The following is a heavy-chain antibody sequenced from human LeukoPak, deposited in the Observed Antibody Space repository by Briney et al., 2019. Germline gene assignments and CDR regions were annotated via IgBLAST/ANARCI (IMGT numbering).Heavy chain of an antibody. V-gene: IGHV4-34*01. D-gene: IGHD3-10*01. CDR2: INHSGST. CDR3: ARFRGTMVRGVIPNYYGMDV. J-gene: IGHJ6*02. Sequence: PSETLSLTCAVYGGSFSGYYWSWIRQPPGKGLEWIGEINHSGSTNYNPSLKSRVTISVDTSKNQFSLKLSSVTAADTAVYYCARFRGTMVRGVIPNYYGMDVSGQGTTVTVSS. CDR1: GGSFSGYY.